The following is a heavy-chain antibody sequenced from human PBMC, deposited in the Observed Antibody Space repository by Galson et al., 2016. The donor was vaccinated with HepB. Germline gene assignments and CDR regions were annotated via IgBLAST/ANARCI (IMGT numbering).Heavy chain of an antibody. V-gene: IGHV3-64*04. CDR2: INHDAGGA. CDR3: ATPRGYSYGYWDDTTTDY. Sequence: SLRLSCAASGFSFSSCSMHWVRQTPGKGLEYVSAINHDAGGAYYADFVKGRFTISRDNSKNTLYLQMNSLRAEDTAVYYCATPRGYSYGYWDDTTTDYWGQGTLVTVSS. J-gene: IGHJ4*02. D-gene: IGHD5-18*01. CDR1: GFSFSSCS.